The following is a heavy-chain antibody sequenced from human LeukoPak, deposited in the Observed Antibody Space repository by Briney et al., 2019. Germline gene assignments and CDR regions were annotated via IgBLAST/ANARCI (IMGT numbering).Heavy chain of an antibody. D-gene: IGHD6-19*01. J-gene: IGHJ4*02. Sequence: SETLSLTCIVSGGFMNSDSYYWAWIRQPPGKGLQWIGSLYYRGSAHYGPSLKGRVTISGDTSQTQFSLKLNSVTAADTAVYYCARHRRGTGWYFMDYWGQGALVTVSS. CDR2: LYYRGSA. V-gene: IGHV4-39*01. CDR1: GGFMNSDSYY. CDR3: ARHRRGTGWYFMDY.